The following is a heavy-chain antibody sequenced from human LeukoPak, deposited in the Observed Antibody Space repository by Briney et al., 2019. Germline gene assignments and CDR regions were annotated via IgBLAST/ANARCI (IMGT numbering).Heavy chain of an antibody. J-gene: IGHJ4*02. V-gene: IGHV4-39*01. CDR3: ARHPEFSVVVTDIFDY. D-gene: IGHD2-21*02. Sequence: SETLSLTCTVSGGSISSSHYYWGWIRQPPGKGLEWIGSVYYTGSAYYNPSLKSRVTISVDTSKNQFSLKLSSVTAADTAVYYCARHPEFSVVVTDIFDYWGQGTLVTVSS. CDR1: GGSISSSHYY. CDR2: VYYTGSA.